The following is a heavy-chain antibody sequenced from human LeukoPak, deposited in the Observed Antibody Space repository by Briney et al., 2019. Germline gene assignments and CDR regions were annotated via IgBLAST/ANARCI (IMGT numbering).Heavy chain of an antibody. V-gene: IGHV3-15*01. J-gene: IGHJ6*03. D-gene: IGHD1-26*01. CDR3: TTGIVGTPVNYYYYYYMDV. CDR2: IKSKTDGGTT. Sequence: PGGSLRLSCAASGFTFSNAWMSWVRQAPGKGLEWVGRIKSKTDGGTTDYAAPVKGRFTISRDDSKNTLYLQMNSLKTEDTAVYYCTTGIVGTPVNYYYYYYMDVWGKGTTVTISS. CDR1: GFTFSNAW.